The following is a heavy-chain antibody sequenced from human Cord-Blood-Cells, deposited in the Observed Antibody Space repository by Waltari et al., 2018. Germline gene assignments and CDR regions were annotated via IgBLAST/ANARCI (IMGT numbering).Heavy chain of an antibody. Sequence: QVQLVQSGAEVKKPGSSVKVSCKASGGTFSSYAISWVRQAPGQGLEWMGGIIPIFGPANYAQKFQGRVTITADKSTSTAYMEVSSLRSEDTAVYYCARGEGRTTDGNNWFDPWGQGTLVTVSS. CDR2: IIPIFGPA. D-gene: IGHD1-1*01. J-gene: IGHJ5*02. V-gene: IGHV1-69*06. CDR1: GGTFSSYA. CDR3: ARGEGRTTDGNNWFDP.